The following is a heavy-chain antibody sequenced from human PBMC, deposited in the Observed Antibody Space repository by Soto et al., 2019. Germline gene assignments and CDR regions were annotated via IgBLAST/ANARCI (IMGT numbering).Heavy chain of an antibody. V-gene: IGHV3-30-3*01. Sequence: QVQLVESGGGVVQPGWSLRLSCAASGFTFSSYAMHWVRQAPGKGLEWVAVISYDGSNKYYADSVKGRFTISRDNSKNTLYLQTNSLRAEDTAVYYCARDVGAARIYNWFDPWGQGPLVTVSS. J-gene: IGHJ5*02. CDR3: ARDVGAARIYNWFDP. CDR2: ISYDGSNK. CDR1: GFTFSSYA. D-gene: IGHD6-6*01.